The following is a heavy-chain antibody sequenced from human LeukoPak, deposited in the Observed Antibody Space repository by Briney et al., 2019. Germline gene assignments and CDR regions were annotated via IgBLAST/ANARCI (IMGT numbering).Heavy chain of an antibody. J-gene: IGHJ3*02. Sequence: PSETLSLTCTVSGGSISSSSYYWGWIRQPPGKGLEWIGGIYYSGSTYYNPSLKSRFTISVDTSKNQFSLKLSSVTAADTAVYYCAGALTYCGGDCYPTGAFDIWGQGTMVTVSS. CDR3: AGALTYCGGDCYPTGAFDI. V-gene: IGHV4-39*07. CDR1: GGSISSSSYY. D-gene: IGHD2-21*02. CDR2: IYYSGST.